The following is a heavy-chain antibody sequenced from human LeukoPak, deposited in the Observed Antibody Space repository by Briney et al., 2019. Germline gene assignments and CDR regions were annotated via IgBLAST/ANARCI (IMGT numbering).Heavy chain of an antibody. D-gene: IGHD3-9*01. J-gene: IGHJ1*01. Sequence: GGSLRLSCAASGFTFSNYNMNWVRQPPGKGLQWVSYISSSSNIIYYADSVKGRFTISRDNAKNSLFLQMNSLRAEDTAVYYCVRVKNVNADITFQYWGQGTLVTVSS. V-gene: IGHV3-48*01. CDR2: ISSSSNII. CDR1: GFTFSNYN. CDR3: VRVKNVNADITFQY.